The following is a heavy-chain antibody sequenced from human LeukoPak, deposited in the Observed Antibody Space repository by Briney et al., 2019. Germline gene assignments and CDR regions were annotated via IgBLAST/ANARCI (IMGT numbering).Heavy chain of an antibody. D-gene: IGHD6-6*01. Sequence: GESLKISCKGSGYSFTSYWIGWVRQMPGKGLEWMGIIYPGDSDTRYSPSFQGQVTISADKSISTAYLQWSSLKASGTAVYYCAISIASNWFDPWGQGTLVTVSS. CDR1: GYSFTSYW. V-gene: IGHV5-51*01. CDR2: IYPGDSDT. J-gene: IGHJ5*02. CDR3: AISIASNWFDP.